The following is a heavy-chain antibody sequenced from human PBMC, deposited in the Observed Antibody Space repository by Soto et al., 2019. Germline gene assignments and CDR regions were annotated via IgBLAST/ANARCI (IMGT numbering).Heavy chain of an antibody. CDR1: GFTFSSYG. CDR3: ARDYGCSSTSCYLGGAFDI. J-gene: IGHJ3*02. Sequence: GGSLRLSCAASGFTFSSYGMHWVRQAPGKGLEWVAVIWYDGSNKYYADSVKGRFTISRDNSKNTLYLQMNSLRAEDTAVYYCARDYGCSSTSCYLGGAFDIWGQGTMVTVS. V-gene: IGHV3-33*01. CDR2: IWYDGSNK. D-gene: IGHD2-2*01.